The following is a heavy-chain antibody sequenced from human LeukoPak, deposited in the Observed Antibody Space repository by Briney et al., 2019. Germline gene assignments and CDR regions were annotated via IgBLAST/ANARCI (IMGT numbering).Heavy chain of an antibody. V-gene: IGHV4-30-2*01. CDR3: ATTTVTTFGNY. J-gene: IGHJ4*02. CDR1: GGSISSGGYS. D-gene: IGHD4-11*01. Sequence: SETLSLTCAVSGGSISSGGYSWSWIRQPPGKGLEWIGYIYHSGSTYYNPSLKSRVTISVDRSKNQFSLKLSSVTAADTAVYYCATTTVTTFGNYWGQGTLVTVSS. CDR2: IYHSGST.